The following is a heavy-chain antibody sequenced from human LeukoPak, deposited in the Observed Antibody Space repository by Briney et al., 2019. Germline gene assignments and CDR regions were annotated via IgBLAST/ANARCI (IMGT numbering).Heavy chain of an antibody. CDR1: GFTFSTYA. CDR2: ISGSGANT. D-gene: IGHD6-19*01. V-gene: IGHV3-23*01. Sequence: GGSLRLSCAASGFTFSTYAMSWVRQAPGKGLEWVSTISGSGANTYYADSVRGRFTISRDNSKNTLYLHMNSLRAEDTAVYYCAKVAVAGAFDYWGQGTLVTVSS. CDR3: AKVAVAGAFDY. J-gene: IGHJ4*02.